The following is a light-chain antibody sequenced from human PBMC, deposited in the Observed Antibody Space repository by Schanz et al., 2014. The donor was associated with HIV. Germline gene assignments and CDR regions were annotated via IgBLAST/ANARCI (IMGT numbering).Light chain of an antibody. Sequence: QSVLTQPPSVSGAPGQRVTISCTGSSSNIGAGYDVHWYQQLPGTAPKLLIYGNSNRPSGVPDRFSGSKSGTSASLAITGLQAEDEADYYCLSYTSSNTWVFGGGTKLTVL. J-gene: IGLJ3*02. V-gene: IGLV1-40*01. CDR3: LSYTSSNTWV. CDR2: GNS. CDR1: SSNIGAGYD.